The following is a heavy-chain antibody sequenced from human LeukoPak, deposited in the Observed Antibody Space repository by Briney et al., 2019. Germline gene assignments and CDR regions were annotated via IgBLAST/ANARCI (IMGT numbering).Heavy chain of an antibody. CDR1: GYTLTELS. CDR2: FDPEDGET. V-gene: IGHV1-24*01. CDR3: ATVAPSSGWYWFDP. Sequence: ASVKVSCKVSGYTLTELSIHWVRQAPGKGLEWIGGFDPEDGETIYAQKFQGRVTMTEDTSTDTAYMELSSLRSEDTAVYYCATVAPSSGWYWFDPWGQGTLVTVSS. D-gene: IGHD6-19*01. J-gene: IGHJ5*02.